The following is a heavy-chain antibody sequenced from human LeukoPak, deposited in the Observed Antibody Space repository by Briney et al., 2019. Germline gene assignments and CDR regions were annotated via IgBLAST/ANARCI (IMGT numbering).Heavy chain of an antibody. CDR3: AKDSAVGAADY. V-gene: IGHV3-74*01. CDR2: ISTDGSST. J-gene: IGHJ4*02. CDR1: GFTFSSYW. D-gene: IGHD1-26*01. Sequence: GGSLRLSCAASGFTFSSYWMHWVRQGPGKGLVWVSRISTDGSSTDYADSVKGRFTISRENAKNTLYLQMNSLRAEDTAVYYCAKDSAVGAADYWGQGTLVTVSS.